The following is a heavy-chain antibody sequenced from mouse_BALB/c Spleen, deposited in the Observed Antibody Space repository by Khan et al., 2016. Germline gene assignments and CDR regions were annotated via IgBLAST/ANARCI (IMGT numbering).Heavy chain of an antibody. V-gene: IGHV1-7*01. CDR3: ARWAYYGNYLFAY. CDR2: INPSTGYT. J-gene: IGHJ3*01. Sequence: QVQLQQSGAELAKPGASVKMSCKASGYTFTSYWMHWVKQRPGQGLEWIGYINPSTGYTEYNQKFKDKATLTADKSSSTAYMQLSSLTSEESAVYYGARWAYYGNYLFAYWGQGTLVTVST. D-gene: IGHD2-10*01. CDR1: GYTFTSYW.